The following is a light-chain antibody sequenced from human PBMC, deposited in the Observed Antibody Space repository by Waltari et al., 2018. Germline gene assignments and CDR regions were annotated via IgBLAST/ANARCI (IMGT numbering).Light chain of an antibody. V-gene: IGLV2-14*01. J-gene: IGLJ2*01. Sequence: SALTQPDSVSGSPGQSITISCSGFNSDSGGLDYVPWYQQTPGKAPKVIIYDVSNRPSGVSTRFSGSKSGSSASLTISGLQAEDEADYYCSSFTSSTTGIFGGGTKLTVL. CDR3: SSFTSSTTGI. CDR2: DVS. CDR1: NSDSGGLDY.